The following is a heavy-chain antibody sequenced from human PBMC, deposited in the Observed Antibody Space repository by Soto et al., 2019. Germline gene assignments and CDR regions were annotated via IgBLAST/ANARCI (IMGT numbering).Heavy chain of an antibody. D-gene: IGHD3-22*01. CDR1: GYNFINYW. Sequence: EVQLVQSGAEVKKPGESLRISCKGSGYNFINYWIGWVRQVPGKGLEWMGIIYPGDFDIKYSPSFQGQVTISADKSITTAYLQWRSLKTSDTAIYYCARSYGGEYYDSRSYYYAYWGQGTLVTVSS. J-gene: IGHJ4*02. V-gene: IGHV5-51*01. CDR2: IYPGDFDI. CDR3: ARSYGGEYYDSRSYYYAY.